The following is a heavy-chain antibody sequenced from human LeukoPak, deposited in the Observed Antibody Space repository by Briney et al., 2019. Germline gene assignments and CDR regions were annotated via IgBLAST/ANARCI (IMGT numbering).Heavy chain of an antibody. CDR1: GGSISSGGYY. CDR3: ARGRFSGWYFEPFDY. J-gene: IGHJ4*02. D-gene: IGHD6-19*01. Sequence: PSETLSLTCTVSGGSISSGGYYWSWIRQHPGKGLEWIGYIYYSGSTYYNPSLKSRVTISVDTSKNQFSLKLSSVTAADTAVYYCARGRFSGWYFEPFDYWGQGTLVTVSS. CDR2: IYYSGST. V-gene: IGHV4-31*03.